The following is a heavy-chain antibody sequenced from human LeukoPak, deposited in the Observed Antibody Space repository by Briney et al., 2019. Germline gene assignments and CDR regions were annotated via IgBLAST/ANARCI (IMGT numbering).Heavy chain of an antibody. D-gene: IGHD2-2*01. CDR1: GFTFSSYA. Sequence: GGSLRLSCSASGFTFSSYAMQWVRQAPGKGLEYVSAISSNGGSTYYADSVKGRFTISRDNSKNTLYLQMSSLRAEYTAVYYCVKRSYCSSTSCSFDYWGQGTLVTVSS. V-gene: IGHV3-64D*06. J-gene: IGHJ4*02. CDR2: ISSNGGST. CDR3: VKRSYCSSTSCSFDY.